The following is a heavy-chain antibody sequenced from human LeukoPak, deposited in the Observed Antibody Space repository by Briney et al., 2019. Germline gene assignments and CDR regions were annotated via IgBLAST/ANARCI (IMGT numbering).Heavy chain of an antibody. CDR1: GGSFSGYY. J-gene: IGHJ4*02. V-gene: IGHV4-34*01. CDR2: INHSGST. D-gene: IGHD6-13*01. CDR3: ARHARGYSSSWYDY. Sequence: PSETLSLTCAVYGGSFSGYYWSWIRQPPGKGLEWTGEINHSGSTNYNPSLKSRVTISVDTSKNQFSLKLSSVTAADTAVYYCARHARGYSSSWYDYWGQGTLVTVSS.